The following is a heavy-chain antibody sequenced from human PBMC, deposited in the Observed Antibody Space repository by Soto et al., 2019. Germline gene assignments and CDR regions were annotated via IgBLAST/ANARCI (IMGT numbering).Heavy chain of an antibody. D-gene: IGHD1-7*01. CDR2: ISSSSSTI. Sequence: GGSLRLSCAASGFTFSSYSMNWVRQAPGKGLEWVSYISSSSSTIYYADSVKGRFTISRDNAKNSLYLQMNSLRDEDTAVFYCARARARITGTTYGMDVWGQGTTVTVSS. J-gene: IGHJ6*02. CDR1: GFTFSSYS. CDR3: ARARARITGTTYGMDV. V-gene: IGHV3-48*02.